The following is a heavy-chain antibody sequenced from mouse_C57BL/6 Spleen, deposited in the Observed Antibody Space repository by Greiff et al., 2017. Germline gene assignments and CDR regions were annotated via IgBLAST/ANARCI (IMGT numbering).Heavy chain of an antibody. CDR1: GFTFSSYA. J-gene: IGHJ3*01. Sequence: EVKVVESGEGLVKPGGSLKLSCAASGFTFSSYAMSWVRQTPEKRLEWVAYISSGGDYIYYADTVKGRFTISRDNARNTLYLQMSSLKSEDTAMYYCTRGDYYGSSNAWFAYWGQGTLVTVSA. CDR3: TRGDYYGSSNAWFAY. CDR2: ISSGGDYI. V-gene: IGHV5-9-1*02. D-gene: IGHD1-1*01.